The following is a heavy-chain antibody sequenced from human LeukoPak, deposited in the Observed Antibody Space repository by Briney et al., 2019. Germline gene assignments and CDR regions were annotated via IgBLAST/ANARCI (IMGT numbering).Heavy chain of an antibody. D-gene: IGHD4-23*01. J-gene: IGHJ4*02. CDR3: AKDHRRNTVADY. CDR1: GFTFSSYG. Sequence: GGSLRLSCAASGFTFSSYGMSWVRQAPGKGLEWVSAISGSGGSTYYADSVKGRFTISRDNSKNTLYLQMNSLRAEDTAVYYCAKDHRRNTVADYWGQGTLVTVSS. V-gene: IGHV3-23*01. CDR2: ISGSGGST.